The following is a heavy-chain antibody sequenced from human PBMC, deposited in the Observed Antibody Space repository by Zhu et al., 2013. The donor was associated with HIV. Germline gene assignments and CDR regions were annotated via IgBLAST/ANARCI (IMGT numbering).Heavy chain of an antibody. D-gene: IGHD2-8*01. J-gene: IGHJ6*02. Sequence: QVQLVQSGAEVKKPGASVKVSCKASGYTFTSYDINWVRQATGQGLEWMGWMNPNSGNTGYAQKFQGRVTMTRNTSISTAYMELSSLRSEDTAVYYCARSLNRNCTNGVCYTSYYYYGMDVWGQGTTVTVSS. CDR3: ARSLNRNCTNGVCYTSYYYYGMDV. CDR1: GYTFTSYD. CDR2: MNPNSGNT. V-gene: IGHV1-8*01.